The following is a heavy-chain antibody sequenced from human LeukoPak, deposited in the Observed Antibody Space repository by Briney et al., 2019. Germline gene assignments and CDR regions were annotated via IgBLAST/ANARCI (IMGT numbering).Heavy chain of an antibody. V-gene: IGHV3-48*01. CDR3: ARGGSYLSAFDI. CDR1: GFTFSSYS. D-gene: IGHD1-26*01. J-gene: IGHJ3*02. CDR2: ISSSSSTI. Sequence: GGSLRLSCAASGFTFSSYSMNWVRQAPGKGLEWVSYISSSSSTIDYADSVKGRFTISRDNSKNTLYLQMNSLRAEDTAVYYCARGGSYLSAFDIWGQGTMVTVSS.